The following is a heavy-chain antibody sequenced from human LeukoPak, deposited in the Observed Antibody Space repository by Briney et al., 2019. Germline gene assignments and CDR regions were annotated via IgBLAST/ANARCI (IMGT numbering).Heavy chain of an antibody. D-gene: IGHD1-26*01. J-gene: IGHJ6*03. CDR1: GFTFSNYN. CDR3: ARDHSSASYTYYYYYMDV. CDR2: ITSSGTYI. V-gene: IGHV3-21*01. Sequence: KSGGSLRLSCAASGFTFSNYNMNWVRQAPGKAMEWVSSITSSGTYIFYADSVKGRFTISRDNAKNSLYLQMDSLGPEDTAVYYCARDHSSASYTYYYYYMDVWGKGTTVTVSS.